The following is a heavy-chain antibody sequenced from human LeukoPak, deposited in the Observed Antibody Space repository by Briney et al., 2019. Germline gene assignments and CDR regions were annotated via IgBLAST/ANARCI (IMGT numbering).Heavy chain of an antibody. CDR2: IDSAGNT. V-gene: IGHV3-66*01. J-gene: IGHJ2*01. Sequence: GGSLRLSCAASGLTFSTNYMTWVRQAPGRGLEWVSLIDSAGNTYYADSVKGRFTISRDNSKNTLYLQMNTLRVEDTAVFYCARGNWYFDLWGRGTLVTVSS. CDR1: GLTFSTNY. CDR3: ARGNWYFDL.